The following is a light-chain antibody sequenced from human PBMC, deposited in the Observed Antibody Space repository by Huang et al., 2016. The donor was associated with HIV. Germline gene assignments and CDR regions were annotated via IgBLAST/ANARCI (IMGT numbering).Light chain of an antibody. V-gene: IGKV2-28*01. CDR1: QSLLSSNGYTY. CDR2: LGA. Sequence: DIVMTQSPLSLSVTLGEPASISCKSNQSLLSSNGYTYLDWYLQKPGQYPQLLIFLGAALDSGVPDRFSGSGTGVDFTLTISRLEAEDVGVYYCKQGLQTPPTFGQGTKVEI. J-gene: IGKJ1*01. CDR3: KQGLQTPPT.